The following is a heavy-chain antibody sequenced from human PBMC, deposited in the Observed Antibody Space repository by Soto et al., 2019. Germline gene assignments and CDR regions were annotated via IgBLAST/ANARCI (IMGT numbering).Heavy chain of an antibody. CDR3: VRGDGSGSFFLDY. D-gene: IGHD3-10*01. CDR1: GFTFRSYA. Sequence: QVQLVESGGGVVQPGRSLRLSCAASGFTFRSYAMHWVRQTPGKGLEWVAYISYDGKKTYYADSVKGRFTISRDNYQNTLFLQMSSLQFEDTSVYSCVRGDGSGSFFLDYWGRGTLVTVSS. V-gene: IGHV3-30*03. CDR2: ISYDGKKT. J-gene: IGHJ4*02.